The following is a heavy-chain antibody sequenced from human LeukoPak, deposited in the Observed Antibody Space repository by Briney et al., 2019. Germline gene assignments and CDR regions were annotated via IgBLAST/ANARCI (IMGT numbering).Heavy chain of an antibody. CDR1: GYTFTGFH. J-gene: IGHJ4*02. D-gene: IGHD4-17*01. CDR3: ARGGNIYGDYYFDY. CDR2: IDSNSGGT. V-gene: IGHV1-2*02. Sequence: ASVKVSCKASGYTFTGFHMHWVRQAPGQGLEWMGWIDSNSGGTSYAQTFQGRVNMTRDMSISTAYMELSEMRPGDTGVYYCARGGNIYGDYYFDYWGQGTLVTVSS.